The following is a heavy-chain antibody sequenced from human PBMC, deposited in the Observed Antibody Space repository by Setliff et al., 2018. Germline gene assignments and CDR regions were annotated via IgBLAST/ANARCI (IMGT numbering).Heavy chain of an antibody. CDR2: IYYSGST. V-gene: IGHV4-30-4*08. CDR3: AREQWLDPPGYYYMDV. D-gene: IGHD6-19*01. J-gene: IGHJ6*03. CDR1: GGSISSGDYY. Sequence: PSETLSLTCTVSGGSISSGDYYWSWIRQPPGKGLEWIGYIYYSGSTYYNPSLKSRVTISVDTSKNQFSLRLSSVTAADMAVYYCAREQWLDPPGYYYMDVWAKGTTVTV.